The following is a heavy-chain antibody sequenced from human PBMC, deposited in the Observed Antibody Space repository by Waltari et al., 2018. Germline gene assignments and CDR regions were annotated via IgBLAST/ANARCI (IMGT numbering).Heavy chain of an antibody. CDR3: AKAFRGYSGSYFDY. Sequence: EVQLLESGGGLVQPGGSLRLSWSTPGFSFGGFAVNWVRQAPGKGLEWVSGISGSGATTYYADSVRGRFTISRDNSRNTLSLEMNSLRAEDTAVYYCAKAFRGYSGSYFDYWGQGAPVTVSS. J-gene: IGHJ4*02. CDR2: ISGSGATT. D-gene: IGHD5-12*01. CDR1: GFSFGGFA. V-gene: IGHV3-23*01.